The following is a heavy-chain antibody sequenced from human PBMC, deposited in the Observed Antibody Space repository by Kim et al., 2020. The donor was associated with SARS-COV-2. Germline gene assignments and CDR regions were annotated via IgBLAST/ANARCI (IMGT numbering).Heavy chain of an antibody. Sequence: GGSLRLSCAASGFTFGDYAMHWVRQAPGKGLEWVSGISWNSGSIGYADSVKGRFTISRDNAKNSLYLQMNSLRAEDTALYYCAKKPYYDILTGYFDYWGQGTLVTVSS. CDR3: AKKPYYDILTGYFDY. V-gene: IGHV3-9*01. J-gene: IGHJ4*02. D-gene: IGHD3-9*01. CDR2: ISWNSGSI. CDR1: GFTFGDYA.